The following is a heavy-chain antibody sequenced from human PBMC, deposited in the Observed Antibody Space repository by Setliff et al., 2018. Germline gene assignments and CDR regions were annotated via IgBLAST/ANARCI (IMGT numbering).Heavy chain of an antibody. CDR3: ARGGTFRYFDY. CDR2: INRRGST. D-gene: IGHD5-12*01. Sequence: KTSETLSLTCTVSGGSVNSGYDNWNWLRQPAGKGLEWIGHINRRGSTNFTPSLKSRVTISVDTSKNQFSLKLRSVTAADTAVYYCARGGTFRYFDYWGQGTPVTVSS. V-gene: IGHV4-61*10. J-gene: IGHJ4*02. CDR1: GGSVNSGYDN.